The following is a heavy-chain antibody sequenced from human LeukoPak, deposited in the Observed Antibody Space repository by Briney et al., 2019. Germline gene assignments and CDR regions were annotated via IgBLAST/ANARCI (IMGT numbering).Heavy chain of an antibody. CDR1: GFTFSSYG. J-gene: IGHJ4*02. CDR3: AKGRGTTVTAAANY. D-gene: IGHD4-17*01. Sequence: PGRSLRLSCAASGFTFSSYGMHWVRQAPGKGLEWVAVIWYDGSNKYYGDSVKGRLTISGDNSKNTLYLQMNSLRAEDTAVYYCAKGRGTTVTAAANYWGQGTLVTVST. V-gene: IGHV3-33*06. CDR2: IWYDGSNK.